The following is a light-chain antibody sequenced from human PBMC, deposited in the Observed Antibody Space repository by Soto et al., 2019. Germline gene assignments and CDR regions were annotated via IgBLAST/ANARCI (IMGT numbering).Light chain of an antibody. Sequence: QSALTQPRSVSGSPGQSVAISCTGTSSDVGAYNYVSWYQQHPGKAPKVIIYDVSKRPSGVPDRFSGSKSGNTASLTISGLQAEDDADYYCCSYAGGPYFFGTGTKVTVL. V-gene: IGLV2-11*01. CDR1: SSDVGAYNY. J-gene: IGLJ1*01. CDR3: CSYAGGPYF. CDR2: DVS.